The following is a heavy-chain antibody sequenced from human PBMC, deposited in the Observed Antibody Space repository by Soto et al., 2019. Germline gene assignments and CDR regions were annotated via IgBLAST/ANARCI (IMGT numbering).Heavy chain of an antibody. CDR2: IYYSGST. J-gene: IGHJ4*02. CDR3: ARVTAGYSGYDFDY. D-gene: IGHD5-12*01. CDR1: GGSISSYY. V-gene: IGHV4-59*01. Sequence: SETLSLTCTVSGGSISSYYWSWIRQPPGKGLEWIGYIYYSGSTNYNPSLKSRVTISVDTSKNQFSLKLSSVTAADTAVYYCARVTAGYSGYDFDYWGQGTLVTVSS.